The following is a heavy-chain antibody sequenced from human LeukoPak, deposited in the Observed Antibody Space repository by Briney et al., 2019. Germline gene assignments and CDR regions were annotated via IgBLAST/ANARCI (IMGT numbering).Heavy chain of an antibody. CDR2: IYYSGST. CDR3: ASSTDDYSNYGNYYYGMDV. Sequence: SETLSLTCTVSGGSISSYYWSWIRQPPGKGLEWIGYIYYSGSTNYNPSLKSRATISVDTSKNQFSLKLSSVTAADTAVYYCASSTDDYSNYGNYYYGMDVWGQGTTVTVSS. CDR1: GGSISSYY. D-gene: IGHD4-11*01. V-gene: IGHV4-59*12. J-gene: IGHJ6*02.